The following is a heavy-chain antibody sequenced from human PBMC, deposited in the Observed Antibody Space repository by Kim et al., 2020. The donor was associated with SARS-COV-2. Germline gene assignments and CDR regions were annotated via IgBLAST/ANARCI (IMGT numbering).Heavy chain of an antibody. J-gene: IGHJ4*02. CDR1: GGSISSSSYY. CDR3: ARLRATVTKGQGIDY. V-gene: IGHV4-39*01. CDR2: IYYSGST. D-gene: IGHD4-17*01. Sequence: SETLSLTCTVSGGSISSSSYYWGWIRQPPGKGLEWIGSIYYSGSTYYNPSLKSRVTISVDTSKNQFSLRLSSVTAAETAVYYCARLRATVTKGQGIDYWAQGALVTVSS.